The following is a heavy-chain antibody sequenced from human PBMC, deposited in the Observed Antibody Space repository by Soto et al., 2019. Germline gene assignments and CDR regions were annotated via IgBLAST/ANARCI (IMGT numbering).Heavy chain of an antibody. CDR1: GFTFDDYA. CDR2: ISWNSGSI. Sequence: EVQLVESGGGLVQPGRSLRLSCAASGFTFDDYAMHWVRQAPGKGLEWVSGISWNSGSIGYADSVKGRFTISRDNAKNSLYLQMNSLRAEDTALYYCAKDLSGSGLTYGMDVWGQGTTVTVSS. J-gene: IGHJ6*02. V-gene: IGHV3-9*01. CDR3: AKDLSGSGLTYGMDV. D-gene: IGHD6-19*01.